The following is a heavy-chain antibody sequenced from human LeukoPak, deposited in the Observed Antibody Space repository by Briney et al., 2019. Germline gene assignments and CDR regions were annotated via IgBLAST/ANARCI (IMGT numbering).Heavy chain of an antibody. CDR2: IYHSGST. CDR3: AGGHSSGYYPIDY. CDR1: GGSFSGYY. V-gene: IGHV4-34*01. Sequence: SETLSLTCAVYGGSFSGYYWSWIRQPPGKGLEWIGSIYHSGSTNYNPSLKSRVTISVDTSKNQFSLKLSSVTAADTAVYYCAGGHSSGYYPIDYWGQGTLVTVSS. J-gene: IGHJ4*02. D-gene: IGHD3-22*01.